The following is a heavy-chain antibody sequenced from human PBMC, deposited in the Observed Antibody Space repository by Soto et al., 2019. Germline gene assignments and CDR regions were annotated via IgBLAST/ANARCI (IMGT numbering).Heavy chain of an antibody. CDR3: TRCSSYAMDV. D-gene: IGHD3-10*02. Sequence: SQTLSLTCAISGDSVSSKSVSWNWIRQSPSRGLEWLGKTKYRSRWYHDYAVSVKSRIIISSDTSKNQFSLQLNSVTPGDTAVYYCTRCSSYAMDVWGQGITVTVSS. J-gene: IGHJ6*02. CDR2: TKYRSRWYH. CDR1: GDSVSSKSVS. V-gene: IGHV6-1*01.